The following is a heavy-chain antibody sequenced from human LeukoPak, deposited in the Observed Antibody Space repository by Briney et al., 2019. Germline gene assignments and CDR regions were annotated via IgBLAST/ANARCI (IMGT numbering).Heavy chain of an antibody. CDR3: ARVSLVRGAPDYYFDY. V-gene: IGHV4-4*07. D-gene: IGHD3-10*01. CDR2: IHTSGST. J-gene: IGHJ4*02. Sequence: SETLSLTCTVSGDSISNYYWSWIRQPAGKGLEWLGRIHTSGSTNYNPSLKSRVTMSVDTSKNQFSLKLSSVTAADTAVYYCARVSLVRGAPDYYFDYWGQGTLVTVSS. CDR1: GDSISNYY.